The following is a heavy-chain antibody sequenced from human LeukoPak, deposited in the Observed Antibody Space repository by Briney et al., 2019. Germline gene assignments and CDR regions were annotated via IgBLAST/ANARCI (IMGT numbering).Heavy chain of an antibody. CDR3: AKDNYDFWSGYYLDAFDI. V-gene: IGHV3-53*01. CDR2: IYSGGST. D-gene: IGHD3-3*01. J-gene: IGHJ3*02. Sequence: PGGSLRLSCAASGFTVSSNYMSWVRQAPGKGLDWVSVIYSGGSTYYADSVKGRFTISRDNSKNTLYLQMNSLRAEGTAVYYCAKDNYDFWSGYYLDAFDIWGQGTMVTVSS. CDR1: GFTVSSNY.